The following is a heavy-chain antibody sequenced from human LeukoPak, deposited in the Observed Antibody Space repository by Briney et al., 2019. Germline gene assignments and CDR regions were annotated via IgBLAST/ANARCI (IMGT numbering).Heavy chain of an antibody. D-gene: IGHD2/OR15-2a*01. CDR2: ISLTGRT. V-gene: IGHV4-4*02. CDR3: SIENRPFFAFCH. CDR1: GVSISRKIW. J-gene: IGHJ4*02. Sequence: SETLSHTYGLCGVSISRKIWLGWVRQPPGQGLEWIGEISLTGRTNYNPSLNGRVTMSLDESRNQLSLSLTSVTAADTTIYYCSIENRPFFAFCHWGQGTLVAVTS.